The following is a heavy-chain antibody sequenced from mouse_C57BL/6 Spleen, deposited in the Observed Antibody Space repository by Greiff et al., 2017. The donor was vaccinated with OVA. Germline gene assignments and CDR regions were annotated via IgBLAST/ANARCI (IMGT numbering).Heavy chain of an antibody. V-gene: IGHV2-9*01. CDR3: AKRGYYVSSSYWYFDV. D-gene: IGHD1-1*01. J-gene: IGHJ1*03. Sequence: VMLVASGPGLVAPSQSLSITCTVSGFSLTSYGVDWVRQPPGKGLEWLGVIWGGGSTNYNSALMSRLSISKANSKSQVFLKMKSRQTDDTAMYNGAKRGYYVSSSYWYFDVWGTGTTVTVSS. CDR2: IWGGGST. CDR1: GFSLTSYG.